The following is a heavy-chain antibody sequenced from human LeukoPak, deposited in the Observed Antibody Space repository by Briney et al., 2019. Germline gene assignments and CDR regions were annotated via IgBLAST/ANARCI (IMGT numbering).Heavy chain of an antibody. Sequence: SETLSLTCTVSGGSISSYYWSWIRQPAGKGLEWIGRIYTSGSTNYNPSLKSRVTMSVDTSKNQFSLKLSSVTAADTAVYYCALGAVGSYLDYYYYGMDVWGQGTTVTVSS. V-gene: IGHV4-4*07. CDR3: ALGAVGSYLDYYYYGMDV. J-gene: IGHJ6*02. D-gene: IGHD1-26*01. CDR1: GGSISSYY. CDR2: IYTSGST.